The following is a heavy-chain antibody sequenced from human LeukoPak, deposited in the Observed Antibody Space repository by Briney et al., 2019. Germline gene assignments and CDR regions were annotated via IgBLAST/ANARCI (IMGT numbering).Heavy chain of an antibody. D-gene: IGHD4-17*01. V-gene: IGHV3-48*04. CDR3: VRGSYGAYDY. CDR1: GFAFSSYS. J-gene: IGHJ4*02. Sequence: GGSLRLSCAASGFAFSSYSMNWIRQAPGKGLEWVSYISSSSSTIYYAGAVHGRFTVSRDNAKYSLYLQMNSLRAEDTAVYYCVRGSYGAYDYWGQGSLVTVSS. CDR2: ISSSSSTI.